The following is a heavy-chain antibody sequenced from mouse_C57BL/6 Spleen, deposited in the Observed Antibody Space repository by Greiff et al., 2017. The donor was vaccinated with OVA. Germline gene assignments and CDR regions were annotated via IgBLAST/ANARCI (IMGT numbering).Heavy chain of an antibody. J-gene: IGHJ3*01. Sequence: VQLQQPGAELVRPGSSVKLSCKASGYTFTSYWMNGGKQRPIQGLEWIGNIDPYDRETHYNQKFKSKATLTVDKSSSTAYMQLSSLTSEYSAVYYCARADYDVGSYWGQGTLVTVSA. CDR1: GYTFTSYW. D-gene: IGHD2-4*01. V-gene: IGHV1-52*01. CDR3: ARADYDVGSY. CDR2: IDPYDRET.